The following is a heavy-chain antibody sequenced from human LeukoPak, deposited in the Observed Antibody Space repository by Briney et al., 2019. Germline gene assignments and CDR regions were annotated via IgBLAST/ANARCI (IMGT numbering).Heavy chain of an antibody. V-gene: IGHV3-30*04. J-gene: IGHJ6*04. D-gene: IGHD2-15*01. Sequence: GGSLRLSCAASGFTFSSYAMHWVRQAPGKGLEWVAVISYDGSNKYYADSVKGRFTISRDNSKNTLYLQMNSLRAEDTAVYYCARDPARNCSGGSCYQTYYYYGMDVWGKGTTVTVSS. CDR1: GFTFSSYA. CDR2: ISYDGSNK. CDR3: ARDPARNCSGGSCYQTYYYYGMDV.